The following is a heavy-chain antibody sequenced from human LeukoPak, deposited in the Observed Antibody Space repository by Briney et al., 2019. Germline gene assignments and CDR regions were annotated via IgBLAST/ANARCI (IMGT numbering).Heavy chain of an antibody. Sequence: ASVKVSCKASGYTFTSYDINWVRQATGQGLEWMGWMNPNSGNTGYAQKFQGGVTMTRNTSISTAYMELSSLRSEDTAVYYCAREWHCSSTSCNNWFDPWGQGTLVTVSS. CDR3: AREWHCSSTSCNNWFDP. CDR1: GYTFTSYD. V-gene: IGHV1-8*01. D-gene: IGHD2-2*01. J-gene: IGHJ5*02. CDR2: MNPNSGNT.